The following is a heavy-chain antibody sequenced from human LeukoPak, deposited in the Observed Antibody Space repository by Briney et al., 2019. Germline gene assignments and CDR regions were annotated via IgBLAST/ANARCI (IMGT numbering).Heavy chain of an antibody. CDR2: IYSGGST. CDR1: GSTVSSNY. V-gene: IGHV3-53*04. D-gene: IGHD2-2*01. Sequence: PGGSLRLSCAASGSTVSSNYMSWVRQAPGKGLEWVSVIYSGGSTYYADSVKGRFTISRHNSKNTLYLQMNSLRAEDTAVYYCTRHSDTYCSRANCYVDNFYGLDVWGQGTRVTVSS. CDR3: TRHSDTYCSRANCYVDNFYGLDV. J-gene: IGHJ6*02.